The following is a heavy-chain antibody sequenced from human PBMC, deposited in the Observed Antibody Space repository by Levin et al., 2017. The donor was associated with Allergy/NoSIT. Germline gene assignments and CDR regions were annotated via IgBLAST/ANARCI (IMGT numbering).Heavy chain of an antibody. CDR2: IDPSDSYT. V-gene: IGHV5-10-1*01. Sequence: GESLKISCKGSGYSFTSYWISWVRQMPGKGLEWMGRIDPSDSYTNYSPSFQGHVTISADKSISTAYLQWSSLKASDTAMYYCARQVTDIVATIGQYNWFDPWGQGTLVTVSS. CDR1: GYSFTSYW. J-gene: IGHJ5*02. CDR3: ARQVTDIVATIGQYNWFDP. D-gene: IGHD5-12*01.